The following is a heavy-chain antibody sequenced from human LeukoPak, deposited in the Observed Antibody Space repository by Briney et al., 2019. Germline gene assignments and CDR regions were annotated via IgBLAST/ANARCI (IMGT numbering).Heavy chain of an antibody. Sequence: ASVKXSCKASGYTFTSYGMSWVRQAPGQGREGMGGISAYHPTTNYAHTLHRRLTITPDTSTTTAYMELSRLRSHDTAVYYCARDRYYDSRPPGGYWGQGTLVTVSS. D-gene: IGHD3-22*01. CDR3: ARDRYYDSRPPGGY. CDR1: GYTFTSYG. V-gene: IGHV1-18*01. CDR2: ISAYHPTT. J-gene: IGHJ4*02.